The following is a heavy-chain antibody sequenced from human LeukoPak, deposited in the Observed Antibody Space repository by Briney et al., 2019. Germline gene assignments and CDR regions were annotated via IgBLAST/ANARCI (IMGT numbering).Heavy chain of an antibody. CDR3: ATRYYYDSSGYYRAFDI. D-gene: IGHD3-22*01. CDR1: GGTFSSYA. V-gene: IGHV1-69*06. CDR2: IIPIFGTA. J-gene: IGHJ3*02. Sequence: ASVKVSCKASGGTFSSYAIGWVRQAPGQGLEWMGGIIPIFGTANYAQKFQGRVTITADKSTSTAYMELSSLRSEDTAVYYCATRYYYDSSGYYRAFDIWGQGTMVTVSP.